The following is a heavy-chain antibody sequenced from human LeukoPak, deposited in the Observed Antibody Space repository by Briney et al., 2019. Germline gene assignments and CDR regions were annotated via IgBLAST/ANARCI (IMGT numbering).Heavy chain of an antibody. CDR2: IYTSGST. Sequence: TSETLSLTCTASGGSISSGSYYWSWIRQPAGKGLEWIGRIYTSGSTNYNPSLKSRVTISVDTSKNQFSLKLSSVTAADTAVYYCARDRILTWYYYMDVWGKGTTVTVSS. J-gene: IGHJ6*03. CDR3: ARDRILTWYYYMDV. CDR1: GGSISSGSYY. D-gene: IGHD2-15*01. V-gene: IGHV4-61*02.